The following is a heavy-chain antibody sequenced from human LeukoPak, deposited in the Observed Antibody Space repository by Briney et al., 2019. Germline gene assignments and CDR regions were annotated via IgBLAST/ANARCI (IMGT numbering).Heavy chain of an antibody. CDR3: ARDSHSSGWYVPDY. D-gene: IGHD6-19*01. J-gene: IGHJ4*02. CDR2: INPGNGGT. V-gene: IGHV1-2*02. Sequence: ASVKVSCKASGYTFTGYYMHWVRQAPGQGLEWMGWINPGNGGTDYAQKFQGRVTMTRDTSIGTAYMELSRLRSDDTAVYYRARDSHSSGWYVPDYWGQGTLVTVSS. CDR1: GYTFTGYY.